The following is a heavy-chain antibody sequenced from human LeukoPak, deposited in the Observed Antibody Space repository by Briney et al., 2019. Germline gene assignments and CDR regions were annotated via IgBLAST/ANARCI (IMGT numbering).Heavy chain of an antibody. D-gene: IGHD1-26*01. CDR2: ISGSGGST. CDR3: AKDSGSYYDDACDI. CDR1: GFTFSSYA. Sequence: GGSLRLSCAPSGFTFSSYAMSWVRRAPGKGLEWVSSISGSGGSTYYADSVKGRFTISRDNSKNTLYLQMNSLRAEDTAVYYCAKDSGSYYDDACDIWGQGTMVTVSS. J-gene: IGHJ3*02. V-gene: IGHV3-23*01.